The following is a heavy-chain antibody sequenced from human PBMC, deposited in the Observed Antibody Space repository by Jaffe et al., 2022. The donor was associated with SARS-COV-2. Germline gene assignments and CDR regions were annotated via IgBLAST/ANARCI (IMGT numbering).Heavy chain of an antibody. CDR2: ISGSGGST. CDR1: GFTFSSYA. D-gene: IGHD3-9*01. V-gene: IGHV3-23*01. J-gene: IGHJ6*02. Sequence: EVQLLESGGGLVQPGGSLRLSCAASGFTFSSYAMSWVRQAPGKGLEWVSAISGSGGSTYYADSVKGRFTISRDNSKNTLYLQMNSLRAEDTAVYYCAKVHHSYNILTGYYKDYYYYYGMDVWGQGTTVTVSS. CDR3: AKVHHSYNILTGYYKDYYYYYGMDV.